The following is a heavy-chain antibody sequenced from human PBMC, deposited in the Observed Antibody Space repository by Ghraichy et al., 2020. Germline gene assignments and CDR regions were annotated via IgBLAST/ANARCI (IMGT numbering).Heavy chain of an antibody. D-gene: IGHD2-15*01. CDR2: TYYRSKWYN. CDR3: ARAPFCSGGSCYSYAFDI. Sequence: SQTLSLTCAISGDSVSSNSAAWNWIRQSPSRGLEWLGRTYYRSKWYNDYAVSVKSRITINPDTSKNQFSLQLNSVTPEDTAVYYCARAPFCSGGSCYSYAFDIWGQGTMVTVSS. J-gene: IGHJ3*02. V-gene: IGHV6-1*01. CDR1: GDSVSSNSAA.